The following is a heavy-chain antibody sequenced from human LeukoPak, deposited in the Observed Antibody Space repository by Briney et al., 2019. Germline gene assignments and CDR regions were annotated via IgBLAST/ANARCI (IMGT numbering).Heavy chain of an antibody. J-gene: IGHJ4*02. Sequence: GGSLRLSCAASGFTFSSYWMSWVRQAPGKGPEWVANIKEDGSEKYYVDSVRGRFTISRDNAKNSLYLYMNSLRAEDTAVYYCATSYDILIGYFGSWGQGTLVTVSS. D-gene: IGHD3-9*01. V-gene: IGHV3-7*01. CDR2: IKEDGSEK. CDR3: ATSYDILIGYFGS. CDR1: GFTFSSYW.